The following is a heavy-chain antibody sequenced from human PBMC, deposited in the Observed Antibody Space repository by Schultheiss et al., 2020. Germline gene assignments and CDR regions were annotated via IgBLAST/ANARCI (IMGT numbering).Heavy chain of an antibody. CDR3: ARAITMVQGHTYYYYYGMDV. V-gene: IGHV3-21*01. D-gene: IGHD3-10*01. Sequence: GGSLRLSCAASGFTFSNAWMSWVRQAPGKGLEWVSSISSSSSYIYYADSVKGRFTISRDNAKNSLYLQMNSLRAEDTAVYYCARAITMVQGHTYYYYYGMDVWGKGTTVTVSS. CDR2: ISSSSSYI. CDR1: GFTFSNAW. J-gene: IGHJ6*04.